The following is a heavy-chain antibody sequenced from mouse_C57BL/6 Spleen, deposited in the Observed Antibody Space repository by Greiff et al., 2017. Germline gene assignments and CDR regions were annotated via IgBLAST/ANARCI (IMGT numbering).Heavy chain of an antibody. CDR1: GFTFSDFY. D-gene: IGHD2-12*01. V-gene: IGHV7-1*01. CDR3: AREGRRGWFAY. CDR2: SRNKANDYTT. Sequence: EVKVVESGGGLVQSGRSLRLSCATSGFTFSDFYMEWVRQAPGKGLEWIAASRNKANDYTTEYSASVKGRFIVSRDTSQSILYLQMNALRAEDTAIYYCAREGRRGWFAYWGQGTLVTVSA. J-gene: IGHJ3*01.